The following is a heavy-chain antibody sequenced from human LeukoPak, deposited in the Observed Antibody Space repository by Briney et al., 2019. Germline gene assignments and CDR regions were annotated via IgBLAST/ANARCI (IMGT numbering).Heavy chain of an antibody. CDR3: ARPGAAADFGY. D-gene: IGHD6-13*01. J-gene: IGHJ4*02. Sequence: GASEKVSCKASGYSFSSYEINWVRQATGQGLEWMGWMKPNSGNTEYAQKFQGRVTMTRNTSINTAYMELSSLRSEDTAVYYCARPGAAADFGYWGQGTLVTVSS. CDR2: MKPNSGNT. V-gene: IGHV1-8*01. CDR1: GYSFSSYE.